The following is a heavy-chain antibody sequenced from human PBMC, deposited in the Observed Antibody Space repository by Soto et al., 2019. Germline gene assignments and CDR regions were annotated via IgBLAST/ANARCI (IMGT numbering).Heavy chain of an antibody. CDR1: GFTFSSYA. CDR3: AKDLSTSRTGTTSPNYYYGMDV. V-gene: IGHV3-23*01. Sequence: PGGSLRLSCAASGFTFSSYAMSWVRQAPGKGLEWVSAISGSGGSTYYADSVKGRFTISRDNSKNTLYLQMNSLRAEDTAVYYCAKDLSTSRTGTTSPNYYYGMDVWGQGTTVTVSS. J-gene: IGHJ6*02. D-gene: IGHD1-7*01. CDR2: ISGSGGST.